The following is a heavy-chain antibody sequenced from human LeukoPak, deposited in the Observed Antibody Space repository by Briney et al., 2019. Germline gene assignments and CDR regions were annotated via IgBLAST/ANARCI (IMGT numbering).Heavy chain of an antibody. D-gene: IGHD3-22*01. CDR3: ARQQYYYDNSGSWFYYYGMDV. Sequence: PSETLSLTCTVSGGSISGYFWSWIRQPPGEGLEWIGYIYYSGSTNYNPSLKSRVTISVDTSKNQFSLKLSSVTAADTALYYCARQQYYYDNSGSWFYYYGMDVWGPGTTVTVSS. J-gene: IGHJ6*02. V-gene: IGHV4-59*08. CDR1: GGSISGYF. CDR2: IYYSGST.